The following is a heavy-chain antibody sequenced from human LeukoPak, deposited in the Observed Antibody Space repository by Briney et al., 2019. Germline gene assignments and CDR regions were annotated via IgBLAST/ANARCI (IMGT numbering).Heavy chain of an antibody. Sequence: EAGGSLRLSCAASGFTFSSYWMHWVRQAPGKGLEWVSSISTSSSYIYYAELVRGRFTISRDNARKSLFLQMNSLRAEDTAVYYCARGRQNSGSYSDAFDMWGQGTMVTVSS. CDR3: ARGRQNSGSYSDAFDM. D-gene: IGHD1-26*01. CDR1: GFTFSSYW. CDR2: ISTSSSYI. V-gene: IGHV3-21*01. J-gene: IGHJ3*02.